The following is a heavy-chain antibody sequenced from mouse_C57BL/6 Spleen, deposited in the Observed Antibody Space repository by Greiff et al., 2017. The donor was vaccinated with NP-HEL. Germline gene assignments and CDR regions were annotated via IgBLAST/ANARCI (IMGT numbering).Heavy chain of an antibody. J-gene: IGHJ3*01. D-gene: IGHD1-1*01. CDR2: INPNYGTT. V-gene: IGHV1-39*01. Sequence: EVKLMESGPELVKPGASVKISCKASGYSFTDYNMNWVKQSNGKSLEWIGVINPNYGTTSYNQKFKGKATLTVDQSSSTAYMQLNSLTSEDSAVYYCARGYYGSSYEFAYWGQGTLVTVSA. CDR3: ARGYYGSSYEFAY. CDR1: GYSFTDYN.